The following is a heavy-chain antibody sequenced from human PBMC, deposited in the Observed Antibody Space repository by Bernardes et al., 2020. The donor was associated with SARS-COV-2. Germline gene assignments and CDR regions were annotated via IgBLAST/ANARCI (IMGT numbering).Heavy chain of an antibody. CDR3: AGDYYGSGSFSNCFDP. CDR2: IYYTGTT. V-gene: IGHV4-59*03. J-gene: IGHJ5*01. D-gene: IGHD3-10*01. CDR1: GGSITPYY. Sequence: SETLSLTCTVSGGSITPYYWSWVRQPPGKGLEWIGYIYYTGTTNYNPSLKSRVTISIDTFTKQLSLKLRSVTSADTALYYCAGDYYGSGSFSNCFDPWGQGTLVAVSS.